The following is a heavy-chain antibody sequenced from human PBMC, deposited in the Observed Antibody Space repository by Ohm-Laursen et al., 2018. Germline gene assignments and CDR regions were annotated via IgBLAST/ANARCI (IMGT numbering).Heavy chain of an antibody. CDR2: IIPILGIA. D-gene: IGHD1-26*01. V-gene: IGHV1-69*04. CDR1: GGTFSSYA. CDR3: ASQVEGSIDAFDI. J-gene: IGHJ3*02. Sequence: SVKVSCNASGGTFSSYAISWVRQAPGQGLEWMGRIIPILGIANYAQKFQGRVTITADKSTSTAYMELSSLRSEDTAVYYCASQVEGSIDAFDIWGQGTMVTVSS.